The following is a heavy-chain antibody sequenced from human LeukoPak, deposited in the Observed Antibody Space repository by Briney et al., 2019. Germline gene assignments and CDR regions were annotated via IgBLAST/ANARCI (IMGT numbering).Heavy chain of an antibody. D-gene: IGHD1-26*01. Sequence: PGGSLRLSFAASGFTFSRYAMSWVRQAPGKGREWVSTFGNSAHYPHSVQGRFTTSTDNSKKTLYLRMNSLRAQHTPVYYCANHGVYSGSYSMDVWGQGTTGIVSS. J-gene: IGHJ6*02. CDR1: GFTFSRYA. CDR2: FGNSA. V-gene: IGHV3-23*01. CDR3: ANHGVYSGSYSMDV.